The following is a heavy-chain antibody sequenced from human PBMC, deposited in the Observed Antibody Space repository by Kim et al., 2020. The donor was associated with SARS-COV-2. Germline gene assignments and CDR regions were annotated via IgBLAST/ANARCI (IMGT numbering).Heavy chain of an antibody. J-gene: IGHJ4*02. CDR1: GFTFSSYS. CDR3: AREEYYHDSSGYRFDY. Sequence: GGSLRLSCAASGFTFSSYSMNWVRQAPGKGLEWVSYISSSSSTIYYADSVKGRFTISRDNAKNSLYLQMNSLRDEDTAVYYCAREEYYHDSSGYRFDYWGQGTLVTVSS. CDR2: ISSSSSTI. V-gene: IGHV3-48*02. D-gene: IGHD3-22*01.